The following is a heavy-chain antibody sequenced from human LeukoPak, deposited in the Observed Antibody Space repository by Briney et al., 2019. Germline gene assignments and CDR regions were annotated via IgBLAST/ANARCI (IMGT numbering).Heavy chain of an antibody. V-gene: IGHV1-8*01. CDR3: ARDRTVLTMIVVVSNWFDP. D-gene: IGHD3-22*01. CDR1: GYTFTSYD. CDR2: MNPNSGNT. J-gene: IGHJ5*02. Sequence: ASVKVSCKASGYTFTSYDINWVRQATGQGLEWMGWMNPNSGNTGYAQKFQGRVTMTRNTSISTAYMELGSLRSEDTAVYYCARDRTVLTMIVVVSNWFDPWGQGTLVTVSS.